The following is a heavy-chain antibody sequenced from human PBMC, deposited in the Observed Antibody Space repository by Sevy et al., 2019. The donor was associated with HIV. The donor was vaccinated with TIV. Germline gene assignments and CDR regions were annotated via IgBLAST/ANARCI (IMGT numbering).Heavy chain of an antibody. CDR1: GFTFSSFA. CDR3: PKNQGRIPNYFDS. Sequence: GGSLRLSCAASGFTFSSFAMSWVRQAPGKGLEWVSGISASGGATFYTDSVKGRFTNSRDNSNNTLYLQMNSLRVEDTAVYYCPKNQGRIPNYFDSWGQGTLVTVSS. J-gene: IGHJ4*02. V-gene: IGHV3-23*01. CDR2: ISASGGAT. D-gene: IGHD2-15*01.